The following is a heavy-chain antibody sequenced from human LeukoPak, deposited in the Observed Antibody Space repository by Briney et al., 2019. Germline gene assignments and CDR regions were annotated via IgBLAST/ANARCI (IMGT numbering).Heavy chain of an antibody. D-gene: IGHD3-10*01. CDR2: ISAYNGNT. Sequence: GASVKVSCKASGYTFTSYGISGVRQAPGQGLEWMGWISAYNGNTNYAQKLQGRVTMTTDTSTSTAYMELRSLRSDDTAVYYCARVSLAMVRGVITQAYNWFDPWGQGTLVTVSS. V-gene: IGHV1-18*01. J-gene: IGHJ5*02. CDR1: GYTFTSYG. CDR3: ARVSLAMVRGVITQAYNWFDP.